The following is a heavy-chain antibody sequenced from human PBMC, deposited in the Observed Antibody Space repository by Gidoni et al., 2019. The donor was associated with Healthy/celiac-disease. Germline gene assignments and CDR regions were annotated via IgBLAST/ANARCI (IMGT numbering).Heavy chain of an antibody. CDR1: GFSLSTSGVG. D-gene: IGHD3-16*01. Sequence: QITLKESGPTLVKPTQTLTLTCTFSGFSLSTSGVGVGWIRQPPGKALEWLALIYWDDDKRYSPSLKSRLTITKDTSKNQVVLTMTNMDPVDTATYYCAHSAGYDYIWGSFMGNWFDPWGQGTLVTVSS. V-gene: IGHV2-5*02. J-gene: IGHJ5*02. CDR2: IYWDDDK. CDR3: AHSAGYDYIWGSFMGNWFDP.